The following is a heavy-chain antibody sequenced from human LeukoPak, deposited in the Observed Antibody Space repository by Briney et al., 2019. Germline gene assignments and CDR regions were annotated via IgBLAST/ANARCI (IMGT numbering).Heavy chain of an antibody. J-gene: IGHJ4*02. CDR2: IYHSGST. D-gene: IGHD3-22*01. CDR1: GGSISSYY. Sequence: SETLSLTCTVSGGSISSYYWSWIRQPPGKGLEWIGSIYHSGSTYYNPSLKTRVTISVDTSKNQFSLKLSSVTAADTAVYYCAKDAYDSSGYYFFDYWGQGTLVTVSS. V-gene: IGHV4-38-2*02. CDR3: AKDAYDSSGYYFFDY.